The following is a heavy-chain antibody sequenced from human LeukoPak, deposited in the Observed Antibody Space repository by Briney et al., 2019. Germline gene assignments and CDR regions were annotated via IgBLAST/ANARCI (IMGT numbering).Heavy chain of an antibody. Sequence: PSETLSLTCTVSGGSISSSSYCWGWIRQPPGKGLEWIVSIYYSGSTYYNPSLKSRVPISVDTSKNQFSLKLSSVTAADTAVYYCARQTSTVTMYYFDYWGQGTLVTVSS. V-gene: IGHV4-39*01. D-gene: IGHD4-17*01. J-gene: IGHJ4*02. CDR2: IYYSGST. CDR3: ARQTSTVTMYYFDY. CDR1: GGSISSSSYC.